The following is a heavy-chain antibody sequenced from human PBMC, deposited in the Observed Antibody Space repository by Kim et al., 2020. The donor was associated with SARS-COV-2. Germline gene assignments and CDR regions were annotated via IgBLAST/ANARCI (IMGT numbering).Heavy chain of an antibody. J-gene: IGHJ4*01. CDR2: ISYDGSNK. V-gene: IGHV3-33*05. CDR1: GITFSSYG. D-gene: IGHD2-2*03. CDR3: SRDGYCSSTSCYASYYF. Sequence: GGSLRLSCAASGITFSSYGMHWVRQAPGKGLEWVAVISYDGSNKYYADSVKGRFTISRDNSKNTLYLQMNSLRAEDTAVYYCSRDGYCSSTSCYASYYF.